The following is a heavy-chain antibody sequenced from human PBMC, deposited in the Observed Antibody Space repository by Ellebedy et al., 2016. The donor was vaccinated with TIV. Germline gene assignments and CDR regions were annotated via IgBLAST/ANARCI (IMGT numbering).Heavy chain of an antibody. Sequence: GESLKISCAASGFIFSSYGMHWVRQAPGKGLEWVAFISYDGSNKYYADSVEGRFYISRDNSKNTVFLHMNSLTPEDAALYSCAKAWGAARLGPQRCLFDYWGQGALVTVSS. V-gene: IGHV3-30*18. CDR3: AKAWGAARLGPQRCLFDY. CDR1: GFIFSSYG. D-gene: IGHD6-6*01. CDR2: ISYDGSNK. J-gene: IGHJ4*02.